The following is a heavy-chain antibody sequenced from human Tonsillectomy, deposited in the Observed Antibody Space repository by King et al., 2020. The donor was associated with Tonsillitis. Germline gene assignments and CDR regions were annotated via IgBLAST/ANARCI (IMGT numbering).Heavy chain of an antibody. CDR2: IYTSGST. Sequence: VQLQESGPGLVKPSQTLSLTCTVSGGSISSGVYYWSWIRQAAGKGLEWIGRIYTSGSTNYNPSLKSRVTMSVDTSENQFSLKLSSVTAADTAVYYCARDVYLGFCSGTSCEYWFDPWGQGTLVTVSS. D-gene: IGHD2-2*01. J-gene: IGHJ5*02. V-gene: IGHV4-61*02. CDR1: GGSISSGVYY. CDR3: ARDVYLGFCSGTSCEYWFDP.